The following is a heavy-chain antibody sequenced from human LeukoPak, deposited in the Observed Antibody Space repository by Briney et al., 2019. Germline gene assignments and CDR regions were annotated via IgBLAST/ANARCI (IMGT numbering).Heavy chain of an antibody. D-gene: IGHD4-23*01. CDR2: FYYTGST. V-gene: IGHV4-59*08. CDR3: ATLTTVLTPSYFDT. Sequence: PSETLSLTCTVAGGPIRTYSCNWIRQPAGKGLEWIGYFYYTGSTNYNPSLKSRVTISVDTSKNQFSLKLTSVTAADTAVYYCATLTTVLTPSYFDTWGQGTLVTVSS. CDR1: GGPIRTYS. J-gene: IGHJ4*02.